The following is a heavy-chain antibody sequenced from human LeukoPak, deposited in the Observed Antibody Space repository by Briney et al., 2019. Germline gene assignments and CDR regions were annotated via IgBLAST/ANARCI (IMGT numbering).Heavy chain of an antibody. D-gene: IGHD2-2*01. CDR3: AKDSGYCSSTSCWDYYYYGMDV. CDR1: QFTFYNYA. Sequence: GGSLRLSCTASQFTFYNYAMSWVRQAPGKGLEWVSAISGSGGSTYYADPVKGRFTISRDNSKNTLYLQMNSLRAEDTAVYYCAKDSGYCSSTSCWDYYYYGMDVWGQGTTVTVSS. CDR2: ISGSGGST. V-gene: IGHV3-23*01. J-gene: IGHJ6*02.